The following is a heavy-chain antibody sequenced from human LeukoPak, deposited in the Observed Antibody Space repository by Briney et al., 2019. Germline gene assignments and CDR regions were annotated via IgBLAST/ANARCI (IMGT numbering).Heavy chain of an antibody. CDR3: ASLSAYYYGGSGNSFDN. D-gene: IGHD3-22*01. CDR1: GFTFSSYE. J-gene: IGHJ4*02. V-gene: IGHV3-48*03. Sequence: PGGSLRLSCAASGFTFSSYEMNWVRQTPGKGLEWVSYIGGSGTTKYYADSVKGRFTVSRDNAKNSLYLQMNSLRAEDTAVYYCASLSAYYYGGSGNSFDNWGQGTLVTVSS. CDR2: IGGSGTTK.